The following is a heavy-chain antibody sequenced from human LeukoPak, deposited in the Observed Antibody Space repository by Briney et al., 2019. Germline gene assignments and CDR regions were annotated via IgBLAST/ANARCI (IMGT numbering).Heavy chain of an antibody. D-gene: IGHD2-2*01. J-gene: IGHJ4*02. V-gene: IGHV3-23*01. CDR1: GFTFKNYA. CDR3: AKVQMSTGWTFDF. CDR2: IDGSGDNR. Sequence: GGSLRLSCAASGFTFKNYAMSWVRQAPGKGLEWVSSIDGSGDNRYYADSVKGRFTISRDNSGNTPYLQLRGLGAEDTATYYCAKVQMSTGWTFDFWGQGSLVTVSS.